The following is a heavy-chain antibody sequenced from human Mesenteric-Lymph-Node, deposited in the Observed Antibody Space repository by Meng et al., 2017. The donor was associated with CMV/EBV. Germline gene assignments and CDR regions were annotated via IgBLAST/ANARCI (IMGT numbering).Heavy chain of an antibody. CDR3: ARSLPYCSSISCYLGGWEC. D-gene: IGHD2-2*01. V-gene: IGHV3-20*04. CDR1: GFTFDDYG. J-gene: IGHJ4*02. Sequence: GGSLRLSCAASGFTFDDYGMSWVRQAPGKGLEWVSGINWNGGSTGYADAVKGRFTISRDNAKNTLYLQMNSLRAEDTALYYCARSLPYCSSISCYLGGWECWGQGTLVTVSS. CDR2: INWNGGST.